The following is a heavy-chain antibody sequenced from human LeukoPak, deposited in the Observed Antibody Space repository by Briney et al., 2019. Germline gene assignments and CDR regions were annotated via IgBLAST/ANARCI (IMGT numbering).Heavy chain of an antibody. CDR3: ARSTGYSYGLNDY. CDR2: IYYSGST. D-gene: IGHD5-18*01. V-gene: IGHV4-39*07. CDR1: GGSLSSTSYY. Sequence: SETLSLTCIVSGGSLSSTSYYWGWIRQPPGKGLEWIGTIYYSGSTYYNPSLKSRVTISVDTSKNQFSLKLSSVTAADTAVYYCARSTGYSYGLNDYWGQGTLVTVSS. J-gene: IGHJ4*02.